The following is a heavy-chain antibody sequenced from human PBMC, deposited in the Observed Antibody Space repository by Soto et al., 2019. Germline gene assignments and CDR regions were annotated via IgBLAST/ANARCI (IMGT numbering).Heavy chain of an antibody. D-gene: IGHD3-10*01. J-gene: IGHJ6*02. Sequence: GESLKISCKGSGYSFTSYWIGWVRQMPGKGLEWMGIIYPGDSDTRYSPSFQGQVTISADKSISTAYLQWSSLKASDTAMYYCARHAVWFGELDYYYYGMDVWGQGTTVTVSS. V-gene: IGHV5-51*01. CDR1: GYSFTSYW. CDR2: IYPGDSDT. CDR3: ARHAVWFGELDYYYYGMDV.